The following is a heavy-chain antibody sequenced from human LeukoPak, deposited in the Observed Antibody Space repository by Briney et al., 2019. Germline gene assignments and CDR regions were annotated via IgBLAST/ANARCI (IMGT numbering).Heavy chain of an antibody. V-gene: IGHV3-21*01. D-gene: IGHD3-3*01. CDR1: GFAFSSYS. J-gene: IGHJ4*02. Sequence: GGSLRLSCAASGFAFSSYSMNWVRQAPGKGLEWVSTLSSNGYYIYYADSVRGRFTISRDNSQNSLYLQMNSLRVEDTAVYFCARDLSSGHPGGFDYWGQGNLVTVSS. CDR3: ARDLSSGHPGGFDY. CDR2: LSSNGYYI.